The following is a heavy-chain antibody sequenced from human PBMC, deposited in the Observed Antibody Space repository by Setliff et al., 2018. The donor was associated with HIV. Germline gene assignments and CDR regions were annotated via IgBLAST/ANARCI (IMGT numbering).Heavy chain of an antibody. D-gene: IGHD3-10*01. V-gene: IGHV4-34*01. CDR1: GASFSGNY. CDR3: ARVKSIKTTLVRLWPRFDL. Sequence: PSETLSLTCGVYGASFSGNYCSWIRQSPEKGLEWIGEIDDSGSIIYNPSLQSRVTMSVDTSKNQFSLKVRSLTAADTGLYYCARVKSIKTTLVRLWPRFDLWGQGTQVTVSS. J-gene: IGHJ5*02. CDR2: IDDSGSI.